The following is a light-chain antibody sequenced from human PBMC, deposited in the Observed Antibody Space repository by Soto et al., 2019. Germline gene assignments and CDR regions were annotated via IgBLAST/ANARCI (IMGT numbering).Light chain of an antibody. V-gene: IGLV1-40*01. CDR3: QSYDSSLSGWM. J-gene: IGLJ3*02. Sequence: QSVLTQPPSVSGAPGQRVTISCNGSSSNIGAGYDVHWYQQLPGTAPKLLIYGNNNRPSGVPDRFSGSKSATSASLAITVLQAEDEADYYCQSYDSSLSGWMFGGGTKLTVL. CDR1: SSNIGAGYD. CDR2: GNN.